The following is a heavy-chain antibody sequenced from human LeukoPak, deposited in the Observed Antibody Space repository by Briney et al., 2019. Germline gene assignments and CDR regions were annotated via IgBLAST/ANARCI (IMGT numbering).Heavy chain of an antibody. V-gene: IGHV3-30*02. CDR2: IRYDGSNK. D-gene: IGHD5-12*01. CDR1: GFTFSSYA. J-gene: IGHJ6*03. CDR3: AKREATANYYYYYMDV. Sequence: PGGFLRLSCAASGFTFSSYAMTWVRQAPGKGLEWVAFIRYDGSNKYYADSVKGRFTISRDNSKNTLYLQMNSLRAEDTAVYYCAKREATANYYYYYMDVWGKGTTVTISS.